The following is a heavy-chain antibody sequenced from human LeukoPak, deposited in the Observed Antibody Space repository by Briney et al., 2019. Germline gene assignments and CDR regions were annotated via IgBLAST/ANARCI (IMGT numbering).Heavy chain of an antibody. V-gene: IGHV3-48*03. CDR2: ISSSGRNI. J-gene: IGHJ6*03. CDR3: AREGGDLPAPYYYYYYMDV. D-gene: IGHD2-21*02. Sequence: PGGCLRLSCAASGFTFSSYEMNCVRQAPGSWREWVSYISSSGRNIYYATSVKGRFTVSRDNAKHSLYLQMNSLRAEDTALYYCAREGGDLPAPYYYYYYMDVWGKGTTVTVSS. CDR1: GFTFSSYE.